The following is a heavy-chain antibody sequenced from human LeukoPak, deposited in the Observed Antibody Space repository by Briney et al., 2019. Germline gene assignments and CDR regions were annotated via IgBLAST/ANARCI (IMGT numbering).Heavy chain of an antibody. Sequence: GGALRLSCAASGFTFSSYAMHGVRQAPGKGLEWVAVISYDGSNKYYADSVKGRFTISRDNSKNTLYLQMNSLRAEDTAVYYCARDRWFGELTFDYWGQGTLVTVS. CDR1: GFTFSSYA. D-gene: IGHD3-10*01. V-gene: IGHV3-30-3*01. CDR2: ISYDGSNK. J-gene: IGHJ4*02. CDR3: ARDRWFGELTFDY.